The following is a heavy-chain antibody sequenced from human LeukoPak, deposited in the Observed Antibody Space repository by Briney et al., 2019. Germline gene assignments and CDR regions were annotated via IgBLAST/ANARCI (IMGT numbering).Heavy chain of an antibody. CDR3: AKKWGVGTTTLDYFDY. V-gene: IGHV3-23*01. Sequence: GGSLRLSCAASGFTFGNYAMSWVRQAPGKGLEWVSGISGSGGSTYYADSVKGRFTISRDNSKNTLYLQMNSLTDEDTAVYYCAKKWGVGTTTLDYFDYWGQGTLVTVSS. D-gene: IGHD1-26*01. CDR2: ISGSGGST. J-gene: IGHJ4*02. CDR1: GFTFGNYA.